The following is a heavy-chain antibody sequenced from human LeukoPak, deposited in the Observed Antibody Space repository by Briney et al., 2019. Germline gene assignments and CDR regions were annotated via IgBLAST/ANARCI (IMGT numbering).Heavy chain of an antibody. CDR3: ARHGGLGVTTSPHFDY. CDR1: GGSISSGSYY. D-gene: IGHD4-11*01. Sequence: SETLSLTCTVSGGSISSGSYYWSWIRQPAGKGLEWIRRIYTSGSTNYNPSLKSRVTISVDTSKNQCSLKLSSVTAADTAVYYCARHGGLGVTTSPHFDYWGQGTLVTVSS. V-gene: IGHV4-61*02. CDR2: IYTSGST. J-gene: IGHJ4*02.